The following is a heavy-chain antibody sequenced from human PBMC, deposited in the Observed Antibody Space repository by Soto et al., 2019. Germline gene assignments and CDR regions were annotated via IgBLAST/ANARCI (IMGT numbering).Heavy chain of an antibody. Sequence: ASVKVSCKASGYTFTGYYMHWVRQAPGQGLEWMGWINPNSGGTNYAQKFQGWVTMTRDTSISTAYMELSRLRSDDTAVYYCARDGCNWNYHPGYYYYGMDVWGQGTTVTVSS. V-gene: IGHV1-2*04. CDR3: ARDGCNWNYHPGYYYYGMDV. CDR2: INPNSGGT. D-gene: IGHD1-7*01. J-gene: IGHJ6*02. CDR1: GYTFTGYY.